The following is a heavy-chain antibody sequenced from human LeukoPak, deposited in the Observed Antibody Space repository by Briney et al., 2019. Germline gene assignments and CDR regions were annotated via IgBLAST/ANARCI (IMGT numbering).Heavy chain of an antibody. J-gene: IGHJ3*02. CDR1: GFTFSTYS. CDR2: ISSSSTI. CDR3: ARDRAPIGRGRHAFDI. Sequence: GGSLRLSCAASGFTFSTYSMNWVRQAPGKGLEWVSYISSSSTIDYADSVKGRFTISRDNAKNSLYLQMNSLRAEDTAVYYCARDRAPIGRGRHAFDIWGQGTMVTVSS. D-gene: IGHD2-15*01. V-gene: IGHV3-48*04.